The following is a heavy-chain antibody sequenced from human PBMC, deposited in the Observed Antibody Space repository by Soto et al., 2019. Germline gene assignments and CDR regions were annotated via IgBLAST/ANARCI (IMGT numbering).Heavy chain of an antibody. J-gene: IGHJ6*04. CDR3: TKNSQNWEGDYHSVWAV. D-gene: IGHD3-16*01. CDR1: GGSISSYY. V-gene: IGHV4-59*01. Sequence: PSETLSLTCTVSGGSISSYYWSWIRQPPGKGLEWIGYIYYSGSTNYNPSLKSRVTISVDTSKNQFSLKLSSVTAADTAVYYCTKNSQNWEGDYHSVWAVWGKGTTVPVSS. CDR2: IYYSGST.